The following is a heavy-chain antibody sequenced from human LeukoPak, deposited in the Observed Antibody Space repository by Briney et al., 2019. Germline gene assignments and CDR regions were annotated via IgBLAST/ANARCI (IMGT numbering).Heavy chain of an antibody. CDR1: GFTFSSYW. Sequence: GGSLRLSCAASGFTFSSYWMTWVRQAPGKGLEWVANIKRDGSESYYMDSAKGRFTVSRDNAKNSLYLQMNSLRAEDSALYFCARRDSSGWYYFDHWGPGTLVTFSS. D-gene: IGHD6-19*01. V-gene: IGHV3-7*01. CDR2: IKRDGSES. CDR3: ARRDSSGWYYFDH. J-gene: IGHJ4*02.